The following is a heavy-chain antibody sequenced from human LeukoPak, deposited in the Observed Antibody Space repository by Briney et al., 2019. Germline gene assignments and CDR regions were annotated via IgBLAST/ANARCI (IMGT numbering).Heavy chain of an antibody. J-gene: IGHJ4*02. CDR3: ASLLTYFDY. Sequence: SETLSLTCTVSGVSISSSSYHWGWIRQPPEKRLEWIASIYYSGSTYYSPSLKSRVTISVDTSKNQFSLKMSSVIAADTAVYYCASLLTYFDYWGQGTLVTVSP. V-gene: IGHV4-39*01. CDR2: IYYSGST. D-gene: IGHD3-9*01. CDR1: GVSISSSSYH.